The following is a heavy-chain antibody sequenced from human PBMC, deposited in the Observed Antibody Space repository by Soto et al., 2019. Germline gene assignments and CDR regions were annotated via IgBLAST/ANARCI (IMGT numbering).Heavy chain of an antibody. CDR3: ARPTYNSGSPFDY. CDR2: IYYSGST. Sequence: LSLTCTVSGRPIGSYYWSWIRQPPGKGLEWIGYIYYSGSTNYNPSLKSRVTISVDTSKNQFSLKLSSVTAADTAVYYCARPTYNSGSPFDYWGQGTLVTVSS. V-gene: IGHV4-59*01. D-gene: IGHD1-20*01. J-gene: IGHJ4*02. CDR1: GRPIGSYY.